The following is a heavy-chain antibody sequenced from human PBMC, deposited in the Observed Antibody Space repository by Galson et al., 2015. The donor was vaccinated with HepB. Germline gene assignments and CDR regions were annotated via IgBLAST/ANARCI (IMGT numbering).Heavy chain of an antibody. J-gene: IGHJ5*02. CDR2: INPNSGGT. Sequence: SVKVSCKASGYTFTGYYMHWVRQAPGQGLEWMGWINPNSGGTNYAQKFQGRVTMTRDTSISTAYMELSRLRSDDTAVYYCARDMSIGSSSWYWTILASEHHNWFDPWGQGTLVTVSS. D-gene: IGHD6-13*01. V-gene: IGHV1-2*02. CDR3: ARDMSIGSSSWYWTILASEHHNWFDP. CDR1: GYTFTGYY.